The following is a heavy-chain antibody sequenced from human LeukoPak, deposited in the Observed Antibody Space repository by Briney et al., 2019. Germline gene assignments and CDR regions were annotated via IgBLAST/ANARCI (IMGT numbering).Heavy chain of an antibody. V-gene: IGHV3-23*01. D-gene: IGHD3-16*01. CDR3: ASGGLLGIFDY. J-gene: IGHJ4*02. Sequence: GGSLRLSCAASGFTFSSYAMSWVRQAPGKGLEWVSAISGGSTYYADSVKGRFTISRDNSKNTLYLQMNSLRAEDTAVYYCASGGLLGIFDYWGQGTLVTVSS. CDR2: ISGGST. CDR1: GFTFSSYA.